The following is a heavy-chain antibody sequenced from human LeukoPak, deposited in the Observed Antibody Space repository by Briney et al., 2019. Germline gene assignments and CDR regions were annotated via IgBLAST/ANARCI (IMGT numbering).Heavy chain of an antibody. Sequence: GGSLRLSCAAFGITFSNAWMSCVRQAPGKGLEWIGRIKSKTDGGTTDYAAPVKGRFTISRDDSKNTLYLQMNSLKTEDTAVYYCATDRGGQYSSSWYDYWGQGTLVTVSS. CDR3: ATDRGGQYSSSWYDY. D-gene: IGHD6-13*01. V-gene: IGHV3-15*01. CDR2: IKSKTDGGTT. J-gene: IGHJ4*02. CDR1: GITFSNAW.